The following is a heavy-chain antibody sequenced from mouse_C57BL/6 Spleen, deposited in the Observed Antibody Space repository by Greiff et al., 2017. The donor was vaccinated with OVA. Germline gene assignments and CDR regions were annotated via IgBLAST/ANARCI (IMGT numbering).Heavy chain of an antibody. J-gene: IGHJ3*01. CDR1: GYTFTSYD. CDR2: IYPRDGST. Sequence: VKLLESGPELVKPGASVKLSCKASGYTFTSYDINWVKQRPGQGLEWIGWIYPRDGSTKYNEKFKGKATLTVDTSSSTAYMELHSLTSEDSAVYFCARVGYDGGAWFAYWGQGTLVTVSA. CDR3: ARVGYDGGAWFAY. D-gene: IGHD2-2*01. V-gene: IGHV1-85*01.